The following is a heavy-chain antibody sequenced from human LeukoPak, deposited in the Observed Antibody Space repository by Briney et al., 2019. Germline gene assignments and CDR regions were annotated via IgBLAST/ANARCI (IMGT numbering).Heavy chain of an antibody. Sequence: SETLSLTCTVSGGSISTSNYYWGWIRQPPGKGLEWIGNIFYSGSTYYNPSLKSRVTISVDTSKNQFSLKLSSVTAADTAVYYCASVYSSGWSFDYWGQGTLVTVSS. CDR2: IFYSGST. J-gene: IGHJ4*02. CDR3: ASVYSSGWSFDY. D-gene: IGHD6-19*01. CDR1: GGSISTSNYY. V-gene: IGHV4-39*07.